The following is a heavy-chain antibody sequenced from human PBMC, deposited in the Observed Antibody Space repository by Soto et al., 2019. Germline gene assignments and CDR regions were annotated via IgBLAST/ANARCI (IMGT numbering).Heavy chain of an antibody. CDR2: IIPILGIA. V-gene: IGHV1-69*02. CDR1: GGTFSSYT. Sequence: ASVKVSCQTSGGTFSSYTISWVRRAPGQGLEWMGRIIPILGIANYAQMFQGRVTITADKSTSTAYMELSSLRSEDTAVYYCARQGRYCSGGSCSNRGSFDYWGQGTLVTV. D-gene: IGHD2-15*01. CDR3: ARQGRYCSGGSCSNRGSFDY. J-gene: IGHJ4*02.